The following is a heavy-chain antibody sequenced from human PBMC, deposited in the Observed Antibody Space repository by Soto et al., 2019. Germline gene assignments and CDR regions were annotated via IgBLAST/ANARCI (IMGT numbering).Heavy chain of an antibody. J-gene: IGHJ6*02. V-gene: IGHV1-2*02. CDR3: ARDRDASAGYDFWSGYYRMLDV. D-gene: IGHD3-3*01. CDR1: GHTFSDYY. CDR2: ISPNSGGT. Sequence: ASVKVSCKASGHTFSDYYTHWVRQAPGQGLEWMGWISPNSGGTHYAQKFQGRVTMTRDTSISTAYMELSRLRSDDTAVYYCARDRDASAGYDFWSGYYRMLDVWGQGTTVTDSS.